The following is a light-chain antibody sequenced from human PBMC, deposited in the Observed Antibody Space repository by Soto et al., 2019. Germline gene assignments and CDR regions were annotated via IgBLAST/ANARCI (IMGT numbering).Light chain of an antibody. CDR3: QQYGSSIT. Sequence: EILMTQSPATLSVSPGERVTFSYRASQSVPRSYLAWYQQKPGQAPRLLIYGTSSRATGIPDRFSGSGSGTDFTLTISRLEPEDFAVFYCQQYGSSITFGQGTRLEIK. V-gene: IGKV3-20*01. CDR1: QSVPRSY. CDR2: GTS. J-gene: IGKJ5*01.